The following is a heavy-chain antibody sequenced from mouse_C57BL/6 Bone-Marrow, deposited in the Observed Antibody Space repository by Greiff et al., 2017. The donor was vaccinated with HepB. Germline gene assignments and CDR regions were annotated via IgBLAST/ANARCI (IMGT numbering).Heavy chain of an antibody. J-gene: IGHJ4*01. CDR2: ISNLAYSI. CDR3: ARHGTTVVAYYAMDY. V-gene: IGHV5-15*01. D-gene: IGHD1-1*01. CDR1: GFTFSDYG. Sequence: EVKLVESGGGLVQPGGSLKLSCAASGFTFSDYGMAWVRQAPRKGPEWVAFISNLAYSIYYADTVTGRFTISRENAKNTLYLEMSSLRSEDTAMYYCARHGTTVVAYYAMDYWGQGTSVTVSS.